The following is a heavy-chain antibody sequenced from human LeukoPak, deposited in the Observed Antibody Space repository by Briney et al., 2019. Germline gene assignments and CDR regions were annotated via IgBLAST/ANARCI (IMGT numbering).Heavy chain of an antibody. D-gene: IGHD2-2*01. CDR1: GSTFSSYS. J-gene: IGHJ4*02. Sequence: GGSLRLSCAASGSTFSSYSMNWVRQAPGKGLEWVSSISSSSSYIYYADSVKDRFTISRDNAKNSLYLQMNSLRAEDTAVYYCARATNYALDYWGQGTLVTVSS. CDR3: ARATNYALDY. V-gene: IGHV3-21*01. CDR2: ISSSSSYI.